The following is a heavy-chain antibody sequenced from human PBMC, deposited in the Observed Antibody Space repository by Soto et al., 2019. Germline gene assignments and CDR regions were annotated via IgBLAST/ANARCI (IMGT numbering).Heavy chain of an antibody. V-gene: IGHV3-23*01. CDR2: VTADGGT. CDR3: APHVSCSGGSCQYDAFAI. Sequence: PGGSLRLSCEGSGLTVSSDGMTWIRQAPGKGPEWVSTVTADGGTYYADSVKGRFAMSRDTSENTLYLQMNSLGAEDTAAYYCAPHVSCSGGSCQYDAFAIRGQGTMVTVPS. D-gene: IGHD2-15*01. CDR1: GLTVSSDG. J-gene: IGHJ3*02.